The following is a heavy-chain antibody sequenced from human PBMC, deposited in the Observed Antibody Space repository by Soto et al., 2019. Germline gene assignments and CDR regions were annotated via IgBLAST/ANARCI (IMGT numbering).Heavy chain of an antibody. D-gene: IGHD1-7*01. CDR3: ARKTGTTLSYYYYYGMDV. V-gene: IGHV4-30-4*01. CDR2: IYYSGST. CDR1: GGSISSGDYY. J-gene: IGHJ6*02. Sequence: QVQLQESGPGLVKPSQTLSLTCTVSGGSISSGDYYWSWIRQPPGKGLEWIGYIYYSGSTYYNPSLKSRVTISVDTSKYQFSLKLSSVTAADTAVYYWARKTGTTLSYYYYYGMDVWGQGTTVTVSS.